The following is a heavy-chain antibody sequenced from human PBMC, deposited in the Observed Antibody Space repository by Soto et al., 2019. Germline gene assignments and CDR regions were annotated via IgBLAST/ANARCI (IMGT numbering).Heavy chain of an antibody. Sequence: ASVKVSCKASGYTFTSYDINWVRQATGQGLEWMGWMNPNSGNTGYAQKFQGRVTMTRNTSISTAYMELSSLRSEDTAVYYCAWVYYYGSGSYYNYYYYYMDVWGKGTTVTVSS. D-gene: IGHD3-10*01. V-gene: IGHV1-8*01. CDR2: MNPNSGNT. CDR3: AWVYYYGSGSYYNYYYYYMDV. CDR1: GYTFTSYD. J-gene: IGHJ6*03.